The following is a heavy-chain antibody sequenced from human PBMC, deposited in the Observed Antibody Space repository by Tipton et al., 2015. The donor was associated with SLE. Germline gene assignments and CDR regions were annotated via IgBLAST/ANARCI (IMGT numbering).Heavy chain of an antibody. CDR3: ARLTPWGYDY. D-gene: IGHD7-27*01. V-gene: IGHV4-39*07. J-gene: IGHJ4*02. Sequence: GSLRLSCTVSGDTIDGNTYFWDWIRQPPGKGLMLIGSIPYSGATSYNPSLKSRVTISVDTSKNQFSLSLISVTAADTAVYYCARLTPWGYDYWGPGMLVTVSS. CDR2: IPYSGAT. CDR1: GDTIDGNTYF.